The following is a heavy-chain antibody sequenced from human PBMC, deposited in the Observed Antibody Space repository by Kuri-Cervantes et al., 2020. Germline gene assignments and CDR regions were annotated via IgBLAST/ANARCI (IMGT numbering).Heavy chain of an antibody. CDR3: ARPVVPAAIRGTLGWFDP. Sequence: GESLKISCKGSGYSFSSYWVAWVRQMPGEGLEWMGIIYPGDSDTRYSPSFQGQVTISADKSISTAYLQWSSLKASDTAMYYCARPVVPAAIRGTLGWFDPWGQGTLVTVSS. V-gene: IGHV5-51*01. CDR2: IYPGDSDT. D-gene: IGHD2-2*01. CDR1: GYSFSSYW. J-gene: IGHJ5*02.